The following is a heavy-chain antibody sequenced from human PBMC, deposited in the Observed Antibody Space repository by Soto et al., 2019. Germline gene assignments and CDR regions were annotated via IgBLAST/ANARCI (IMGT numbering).Heavy chain of an antibody. CDR3: ARRVRVGSPDIFLSPPMDY. V-gene: IGHV1-46*01. J-gene: IGHJ4*02. CDR2: INPNDGAT. CDR1: RYAFAGKY. Sequence: SVELCSKTPRYAFAGKYICSVHQSTGKGLEWVGIINPNDGATTYAQRFQGRVTMTRDTSTGTVYMELSSLRSEDTAVYYCARRVRVGSPDIFLSPPMDYWGQGTLVTVSS. D-gene: IGHD3-9*01.